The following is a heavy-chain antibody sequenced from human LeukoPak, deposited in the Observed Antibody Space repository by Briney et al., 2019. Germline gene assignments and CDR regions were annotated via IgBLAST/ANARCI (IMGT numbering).Heavy chain of an antibody. CDR3: AKDLIAVGDGYYFDY. V-gene: IGHV3-23*01. Sequence: GGSLRLSCAASGFXFSNYAITWVRQAPGKGLEWVSAVSRSGDSTYYADSVKGRFTISRDNSKNTLYLQMGSLRAEDTALYYCAKDLIAVGDGYYFDYWGQGTLVTVSS. D-gene: IGHD6-19*01. CDR1: GFXFSNYA. CDR2: VSRSGDST. J-gene: IGHJ4*02.